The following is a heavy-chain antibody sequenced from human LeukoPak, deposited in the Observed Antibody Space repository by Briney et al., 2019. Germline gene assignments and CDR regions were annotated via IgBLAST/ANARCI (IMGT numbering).Heavy chain of an antibody. CDR2: MNLNSGNT. D-gene: IGHD6-13*01. V-gene: IGHV1-8*01. CDR1: GYTFTSCD. J-gene: IGHJ4*02. CDR3: ARGFYPYSSSISH. Sequence: ASVKVSCKASGYTFTSCDINGVPQATGRGLEWMGWMNLNSGNTGYAQKFQGRVTMTRNTPISTAYMELSSLRSEGTAVYYCARGFYPYSSSISHWGQGTLVTVSS.